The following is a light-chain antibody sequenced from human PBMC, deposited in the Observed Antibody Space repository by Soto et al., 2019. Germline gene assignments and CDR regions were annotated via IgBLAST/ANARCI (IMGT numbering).Light chain of an antibody. CDR3: QHSHSTELT. CDR2: GAS. CDR1: LRISKY. V-gene: IGKV1-39*01. Sequence: DIQVIQSPSSLSASVGERVTITCRASLRISKYLNWYQQKPGKAPKLLIYGASTLQSGVPSRFSGTGSETYFTIIISSLQPEEAATYYCQHSHSTELTFDGGPKLEI. J-gene: IGKJ4*01.